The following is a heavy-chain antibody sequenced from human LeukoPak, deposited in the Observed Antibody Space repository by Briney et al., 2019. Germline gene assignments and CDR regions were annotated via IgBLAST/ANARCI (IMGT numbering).Heavy chain of an antibody. Sequence: SETLSLTCTVSGGSISVYSWTWIRQPPGQGLEWIGYFHNSRTTSYNPSLTGRVIISVDTAMDQISLKLNSVTAADTAVYYCARGHLGLSPWGQGTLVTVSS. CDR2: FHNSRTT. D-gene: IGHD3-10*01. CDR3: ARGHLGLSP. CDR1: GGSISVYS. J-gene: IGHJ5*02. V-gene: IGHV4-59*01.